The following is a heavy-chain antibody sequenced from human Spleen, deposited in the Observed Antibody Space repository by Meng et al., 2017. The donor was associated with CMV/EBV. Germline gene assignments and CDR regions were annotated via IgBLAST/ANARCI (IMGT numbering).Heavy chain of an antibody. CDR1: GGTFSDHA. CDR2: VVPIFGSA. V-gene: IGHV1-69*05. CDR3: ARSIGGCTSAACYNLDY. J-gene: IGHJ4*02. Sequence: SVKVSCKASGGTFSDHAVSWVRQAPGQGLEWMVGVVPIFGSADYTQKFQGRVSITTDESTRTAYMELSSLRSEDTAIYYCARSIGGCTSAACYNLDYWGQGTRVTVSS. D-gene: IGHD2-2*02.